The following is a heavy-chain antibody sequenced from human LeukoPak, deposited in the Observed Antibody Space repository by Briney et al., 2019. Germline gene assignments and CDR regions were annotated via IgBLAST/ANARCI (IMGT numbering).Heavy chain of an antibody. D-gene: IGHD3-22*01. CDR1: GGSISSYY. V-gene: IGHV4-59*12. Sequence: SGPTLVKPSETLSLTCTVSGGSISSYYWGWVRQPPGKALEWIGNIFYSGSTYYSPSLKSRVTISLDTSRNQFSLKLNSVTAADTAVYYCAKSNGYGLIDIWGQGTMVTVSS. CDR3: AKSNGYGLIDI. CDR2: IFYSGST. J-gene: IGHJ3*02.